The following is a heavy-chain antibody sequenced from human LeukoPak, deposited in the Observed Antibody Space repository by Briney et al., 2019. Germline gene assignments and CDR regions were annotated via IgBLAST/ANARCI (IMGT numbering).Heavy chain of an antibody. J-gene: IGHJ6*02. Sequence: SVKVSCKASGGTFSSYAISWVRQAPGQGLEWMGRIIPILGIANYAQKFQGRVTITADKSTSTAYMELSSLRSGDTAVYYCARVIAAAGTVYYYGMDVWGQGTTVTVSS. V-gene: IGHV1-69*04. CDR2: IIPILGIA. D-gene: IGHD6-13*01. CDR1: GGTFSSYA. CDR3: ARVIAAAGTVYYYGMDV.